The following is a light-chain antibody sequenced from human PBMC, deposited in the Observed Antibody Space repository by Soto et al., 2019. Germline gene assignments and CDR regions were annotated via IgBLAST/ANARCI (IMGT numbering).Light chain of an antibody. Sequence: EIVLTQSPGTLSLSPGERATLSCRASQSVRSSYLAWYQQKLGQAPRLLIYGVSNRATGIPDRFSGSGSGTDFTLTIIRLESEDVAVYYCQQYGTSPRTFGQGTKVEIK. CDR3: QQYGTSPRT. CDR2: GVS. CDR1: QSVRSSY. V-gene: IGKV3-20*01. J-gene: IGKJ1*01.